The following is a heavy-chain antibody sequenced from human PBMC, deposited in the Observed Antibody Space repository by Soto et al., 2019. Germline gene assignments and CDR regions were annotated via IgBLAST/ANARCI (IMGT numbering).Heavy chain of an antibody. D-gene: IGHD6-13*01. J-gene: IGHJ6*02. CDR2: IIPIFGTA. V-gene: IGHV1-69*13. Sequence: ASVKVSCKASVGTFSSYAISWVRQAPGQGLEWMRGIIPIFGTANYAQKFQGRVTITADESTSTAYMELSSLRSEDTAVYYCARVVIAAGNQYYYYYYGMDVWGQGTTVTVSS. CDR1: VGTFSSYA. CDR3: ARVVIAAGNQYYYYYYGMDV.